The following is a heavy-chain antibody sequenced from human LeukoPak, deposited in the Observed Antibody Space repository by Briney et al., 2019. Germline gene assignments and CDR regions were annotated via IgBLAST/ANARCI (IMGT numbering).Heavy chain of an antibody. Sequence: SETLSLTCTVSGGSISSHYWSWIRQPPGKGLEWIGYIYYSGSTNYNPSLKSRVTISVDTSKNQFSLKLSSVTAADTAVYYCARGLGRSWNFGSDDYWGQGTLVTVSS. CDR1: GGSISSHY. J-gene: IGHJ4*02. CDR2: IYYSGST. CDR3: ARGLGRSWNFGSDDY. D-gene: IGHD1-7*01. V-gene: IGHV4-59*11.